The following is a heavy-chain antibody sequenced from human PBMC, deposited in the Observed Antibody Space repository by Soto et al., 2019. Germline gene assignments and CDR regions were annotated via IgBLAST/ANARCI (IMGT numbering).Heavy chain of an antibody. CDR3: ARYSGGSYRRLDY. CDR2: IYYSGST. V-gene: IGHV4-39*01. D-gene: IGHD1-26*01. Sequence: TLSLTCTVSGGSISSSSYYWGWIRQPPGKGLEWIGSIYYSGSTYYNPSLKSRVTISVGTSKNQFSLKLSSVTAADTAVYYCARYSGGSYRRLDYWGQGTLVTVSS. J-gene: IGHJ4*02. CDR1: GGSISSSSYY.